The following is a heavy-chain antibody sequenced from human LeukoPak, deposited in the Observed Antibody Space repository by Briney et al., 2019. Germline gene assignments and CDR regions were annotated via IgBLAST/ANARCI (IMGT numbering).Heavy chain of an antibody. J-gene: IGHJ4*02. Sequence: SAPTLANPTQTLTLTSTFSGFSLSTSGMCVSWIRQPPGNALEWLTRIDWDDDKYYSTSLKTRLTISKDTSKNQVVLTMTNMDPVDTATYYCARISDSSGYYFDYWGQGTLVTVSS. CDR2: IDWDDDK. D-gene: IGHD3-22*01. CDR3: ARISDSSGYYFDY. V-gene: IGHV2-70*11. CDR1: GFSLSTSGMC.